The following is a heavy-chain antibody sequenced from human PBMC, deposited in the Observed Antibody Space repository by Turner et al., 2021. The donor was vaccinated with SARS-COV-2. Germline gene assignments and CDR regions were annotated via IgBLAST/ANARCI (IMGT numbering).Heavy chain of an antibody. J-gene: IGHJ4*02. CDR3: ARGPDTGENESSLDY. V-gene: IGHV4-31*03. D-gene: IGHD7-27*01. CDR1: GGSISSGGYY. Sequence: QVPLQESGQGLVKPSQTLFLICTVSGGSISSGGYYWGWIRQHPGRGLEWIGHIYYGGSTYYNPSLKRRVTISVDTSKNQFSRKLSSVTAADTAVYYCARGPDTGENESSLDYWGQGTLVTVSS. CDR2: IYYGGST.